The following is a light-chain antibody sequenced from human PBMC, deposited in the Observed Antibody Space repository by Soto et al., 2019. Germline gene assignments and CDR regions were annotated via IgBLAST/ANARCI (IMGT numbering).Light chain of an antibody. J-gene: IGKJ1*01. Sequence: DIPMTQSPSTQSASVGDRVSITCQASQSISGSLAWYQQKPGKAPKLLIYEASNLKSGVPSRFSGSGSGTEYTLTISSLQPDDSASYYCQQYNGYWTFGQGTRVEIK. CDR1: QSISGS. V-gene: IGKV1-5*03. CDR3: QQYNGYWT. CDR2: EAS.